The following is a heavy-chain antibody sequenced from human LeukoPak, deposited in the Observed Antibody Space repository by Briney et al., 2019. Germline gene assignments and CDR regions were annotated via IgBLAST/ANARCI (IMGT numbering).Heavy chain of an antibody. V-gene: IGHV7-4-1*02. Sequence: ASVKVSCKVSGYTFSSYAMHWVRQAPGQGLEWMGWINTNTGHPTYAQDFTGRFVFSLDTSVSTAYLQISSLKAADTAVYYCARDGARSDTTGPGDYWGQGTLVTVSS. J-gene: IGHJ4*02. CDR2: INTNTGHP. D-gene: IGHD4-17*01. CDR3: ARDGARSDTTGPGDY. CDR1: GYTFSSYA.